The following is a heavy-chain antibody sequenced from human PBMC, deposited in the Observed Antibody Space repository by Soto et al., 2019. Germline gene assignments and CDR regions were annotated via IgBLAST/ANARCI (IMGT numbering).Heavy chain of an antibody. CDR2: INHSGST. CDR3: ARVMARITIFGVVIQTHWFDP. D-gene: IGHD3-3*01. Sequence: SETLSLTCAVYGGSFSGYYWSWIRQPPGKGLEWIGEINHSGSTNYNPSLKSRVTISVDTSKNQFSLKLSSVTAADTAVYYCARVMARITIFGVVIQTHWFDPWGQGTLVNVSS. J-gene: IGHJ5*02. CDR1: GGSFSGYY. V-gene: IGHV4-34*01.